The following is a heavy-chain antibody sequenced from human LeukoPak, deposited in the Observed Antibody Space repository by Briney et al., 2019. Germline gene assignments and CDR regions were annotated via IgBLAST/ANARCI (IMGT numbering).Heavy chain of an antibody. CDR1: GCTFTSYD. V-gene: IGHV1-8*01. CDR3: ARGVIAVAGTGFDY. Sequence: ASVKVSCKASGCTFTSYDINWVRQATGQGLEWMGWMNPNSGNTGYAQKFQGRVTMTRNTSISTAYMELSSLRSEDTAVYYCARGVIAVAGTGFDYWGQGTLVTVSS. CDR2: MNPNSGNT. D-gene: IGHD6-19*01. J-gene: IGHJ4*02.